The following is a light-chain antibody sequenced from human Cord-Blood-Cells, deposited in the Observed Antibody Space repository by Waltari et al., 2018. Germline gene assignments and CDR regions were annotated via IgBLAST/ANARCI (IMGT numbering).Light chain of an antibody. CDR1: KLGDKY. J-gene: IGLJ2*01. V-gene: IGLV3-1*01. CDR3: QAWDSSTAI. CDR2: QDS. Sequence: SYELTQPPSVSVSPGQTASITCSGDKLGDKYACWYQQKPGQPPVLVIYQDSKRPSGIHERFSGSNSGNTATLTISGTQAMDEADYYCQAWDSSTAIFGGGTKLTVL.